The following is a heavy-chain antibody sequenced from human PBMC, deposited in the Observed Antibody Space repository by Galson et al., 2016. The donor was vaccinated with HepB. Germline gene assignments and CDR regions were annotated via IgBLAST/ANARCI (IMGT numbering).Heavy chain of an antibody. CDR3: ARKYSRFLFDS. CDR1: GGSIRGYY. V-gene: IGHV4-59*01. D-gene: IGHD3-3*01. Sequence: SETLSLTCTVSGGSIRGYYWSWLRQPPGKGPAGVGYIHYTETTNYNPSLESRVTISVDTSENRFSLTVRSVTAADTAVYYCARKYSRFLFDSWGQGTLVAVSS. CDR2: IHYTETT. J-gene: IGHJ4*02.